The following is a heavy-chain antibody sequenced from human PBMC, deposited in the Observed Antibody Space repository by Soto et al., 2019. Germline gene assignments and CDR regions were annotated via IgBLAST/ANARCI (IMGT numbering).Heavy chain of an antibody. V-gene: IGHV1-69*13. CDR3: ARDWGQQWLAPDY. CDR2: IIPIFGTA. CDR1: GGTFSSYA. D-gene: IGHD6-19*01. J-gene: IGHJ4*02. Sequence: SVKVSCKASGGTFSSYAISWVRQAPGQGLEWMGGIIPIFGTANYAQKFQGRVTITADESTSTAYMELSTLRSDDTAVYYCARDWGQQWLAPDYWGQGTLVTVSS.